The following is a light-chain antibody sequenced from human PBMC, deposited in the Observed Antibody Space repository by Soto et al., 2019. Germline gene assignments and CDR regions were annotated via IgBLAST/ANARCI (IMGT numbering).Light chain of an antibody. CDR1: QSVSSGY. J-gene: IGKJ5*01. CDR3: QQYNNWPIT. Sequence: EIVLTQSPGTLSLSPGERATLSCRASQSVSSGYLARYQQKPGQAPRLLIYGASTRATGIPARFSGSGSGTEFTLTISSLQSEDFAVYYCQQYNNWPITFGQGTRLEIK. V-gene: IGKV3-15*01. CDR2: GAS.